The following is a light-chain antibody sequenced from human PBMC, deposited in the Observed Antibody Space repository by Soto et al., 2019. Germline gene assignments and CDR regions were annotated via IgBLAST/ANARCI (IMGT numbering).Light chain of an antibody. V-gene: IGKV3-20*01. CDR2: GAF. J-gene: IGKJ1*01. CDR3: QQYDASPRT. CDR1: QSIRSNY. Sequence: VLTQSPGTLSLSPGEGATLSCRASQSIRSNYLAWYQQKPGQAPRLLIHGAFNRATGIPDRFSGSGSGADFTLTISRLEPEDFAVYYCQQYDASPRTFGQGTKV.